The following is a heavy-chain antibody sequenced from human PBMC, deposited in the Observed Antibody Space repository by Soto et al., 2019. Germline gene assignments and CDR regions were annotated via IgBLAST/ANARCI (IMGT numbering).Heavy chain of an antibody. CDR2: IYSGGST. Sequence: GGSLTLSCAASGFTVSSNYMSWVRQAPGKGLEWVSVIYSGGSTYYADSVKGRFTISRHNSKNTLYLQMNSLRAEDTAVYYCASSNSGKAFDIWGQGTMVTVSS. V-gene: IGHV3-53*04. CDR1: GFTVSSNY. J-gene: IGHJ3*02. D-gene: IGHD1-1*01. CDR3: ASSNSGKAFDI.